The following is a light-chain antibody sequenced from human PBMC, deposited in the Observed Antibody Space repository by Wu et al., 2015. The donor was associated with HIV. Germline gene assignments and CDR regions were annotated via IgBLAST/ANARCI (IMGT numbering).Light chain of an antibody. Sequence: EIVLTQSPGALSLSPGERATLSCRASQSVRSGYLAWYHQKPGQAPRLLIYGASTRAAGIPDRFSGSGSGTDFTLTISRLEPEDFAVYFCQQYGSSPRTFGQGTKVDIK. CDR2: GAS. CDR1: QSVRSGY. J-gene: IGKJ1*01. V-gene: IGKV3-20*01. CDR3: QQYGSSPRT.